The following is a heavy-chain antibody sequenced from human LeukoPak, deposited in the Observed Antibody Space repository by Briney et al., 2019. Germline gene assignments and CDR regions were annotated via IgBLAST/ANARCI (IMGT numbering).Heavy chain of an antibody. J-gene: IGHJ4*02. D-gene: IGHD1-26*01. Sequence: GGSLRLSCAASGFTFSSYWMHWVRQAPGKGLVWVSRINSDGSSTNYADSVKGRFTISRDNAKNTLYLQMDGLRAEDTAMYYCARGTGSYYSLGYWGQGTLVTVSS. CDR2: INSDGSST. V-gene: IGHV3-74*01. CDR1: GFTFSSYW. CDR3: ARGTGSYYSLGY.